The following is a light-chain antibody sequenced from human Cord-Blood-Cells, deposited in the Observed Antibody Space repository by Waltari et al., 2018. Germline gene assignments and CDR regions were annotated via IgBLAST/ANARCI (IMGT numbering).Light chain of an antibody. J-gene: IGLJ3*02. CDR1: SSDVGGSNY. CDR3: SSYTSSSTWV. V-gene: IGLV2-14*01. Sequence: QSALTQPASVSGSPGQSIPISCTGTSSDVGGSNYVSWYQQHPGNAPKLMIYDVSNRPAGVSNRVAGSKAGSTAALTISGLQAEDEADYYCSSYTSSSTWVFGGGTNLTVL. CDR2: DVS.